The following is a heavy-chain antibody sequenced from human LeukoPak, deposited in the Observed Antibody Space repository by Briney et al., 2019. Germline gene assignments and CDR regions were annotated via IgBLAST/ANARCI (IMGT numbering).Heavy chain of an antibody. J-gene: IGHJ4*02. D-gene: IGHD3-22*01. Sequence: SETLSLTCTVSGGSISSSSYYWGWIRQPPGKGLEWIGSIYYSGSTYYNPSLKSRVIISVDTSKNQFSLKLSSVPAADTAVYYCARHYYDSSGYNVPPKTGFDYWGQGTLVTVSS. V-gene: IGHV4-39*01. CDR1: GGSISSSSYY. CDR3: ARHYYDSSGYNVPPKTGFDY. CDR2: IYYSGST.